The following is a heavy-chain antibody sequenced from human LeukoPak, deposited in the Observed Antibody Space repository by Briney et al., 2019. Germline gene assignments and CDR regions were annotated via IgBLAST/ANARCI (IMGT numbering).Heavy chain of an antibody. D-gene: IGHD3-22*01. Sequence: WETLSLTCTVSGGSISSYYWGWIRQPPGKGLEWIGNIFYSGFTKYNPSLKSRVIISVDTSKKQFSLKLTSVTAADTAVYYCARYDSSGFYQYYFDHWGLGTLVTVSS. CDR1: GGSISSYY. V-gene: IGHV4-59*01. CDR3: ARYDSSGFYQYYFDH. J-gene: IGHJ4*02. CDR2: IFYSGFT.